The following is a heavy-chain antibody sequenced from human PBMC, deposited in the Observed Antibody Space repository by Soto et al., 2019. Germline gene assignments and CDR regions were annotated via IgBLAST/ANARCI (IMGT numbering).Heavy chain of an antibody. CDR3: ARDGSYPAQGSEDY. V-gene: IGHV3-30-3*01. Sequence: GGSLRLSCAASGFTFSSYAMHWVRQAPGKGLEWVAVISYDGSNKYYADSVKGRFTISRDNSKNTLYLQMNSLRAEDTAVYYCARDGSYPAQGSEDYWGQGTLVTVSS. CDR1: GFTFSSYA. CDR2: ISYDGSNK. J-gene: IGHJ4*02. D-gene: IGHD1-26*01.